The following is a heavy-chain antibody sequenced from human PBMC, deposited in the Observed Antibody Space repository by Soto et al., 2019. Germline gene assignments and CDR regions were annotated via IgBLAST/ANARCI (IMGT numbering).Heavy chain of an antibody. V-gene: IGHV4-59*08. CDR1: GCSISSYY. D-gene: IGHD5-18*01. J-gene: IGHJ4*02. CDR2: IYYSGST. Sequence: PSETLSLTCTFSGCSISSYYWSWIRQPPGKGLEWIGYIYYSGSTNYNPSLTSRVTISVDTSKNQFSLKLSSVTAADTAVYYCARHRYSYGVYYFDYWGQGTLVTV. CDR3: ARHRYSYGVYYFDY.